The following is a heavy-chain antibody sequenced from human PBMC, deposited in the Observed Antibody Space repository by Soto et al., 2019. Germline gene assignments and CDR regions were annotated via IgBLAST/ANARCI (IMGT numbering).Heavy chain of an antibody. CDR1: GGSISSYY. D-gene: IGHD6-19*01. J-gene: IGHJ6*02. V-gene: IGHV4-59*01. Sequence: SETLSLTCTVSGGSISSYYWSWIRQPPGKGLEWIGYIYYSGSTNYNPSLKSRVTISVDTSKNQFSLKLSSVTAADTAVYYCARDSYSSGWYSDYYYYGMDVWGQGTTVTV. CDR3: ARDSYSSGWYSDYYYYGMDV. CDR2: IYYSGST.